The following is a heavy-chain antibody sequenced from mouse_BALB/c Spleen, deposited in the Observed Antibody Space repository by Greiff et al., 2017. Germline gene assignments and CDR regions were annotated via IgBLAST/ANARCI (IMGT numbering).Heavy chain of an antibody. J-gene: IGHJ3*01. Sequence: GQLQQSGTVLARPGASVKMSCKASGYTFTSYWMHWVKQRPGQGLEWIGAIYPGNSDTSYNQKFKGKAKLTAVTSTSTAYMELSSLTNEDSAVYYCTEANDYDEAWFAYWGQGTLVTVSA. CDR1: GYTFTSYW. CDR3: TEANDYDEAWFAY. D-gene: IGHD2-4*01. V-gene: IGHV1-5*01. CDR2: IYPGNSDT.